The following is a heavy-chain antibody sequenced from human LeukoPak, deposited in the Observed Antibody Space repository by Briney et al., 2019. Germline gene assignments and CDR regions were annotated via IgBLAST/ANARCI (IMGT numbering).Heavy chain of an antibody. CDR3: ARHLNYDYVWGSYWYYFDY. D-gene: IGHD3-16*01. J-gene: IGHJ4*02. CDR1: GGSFSGYY. Sequence: SETLSLTCAVYGGSFSGYYWSWIRQPPGKGLEWIGEINHSGSTNYNPSLKSRVTISVDTSKNQFSLKLSSVTAADTAVYYCARHLNYDYVWGSYWYYFDYWGQGTLVTVSS. V-gene: IGHV4-34*01. CDR2: INHSGST.